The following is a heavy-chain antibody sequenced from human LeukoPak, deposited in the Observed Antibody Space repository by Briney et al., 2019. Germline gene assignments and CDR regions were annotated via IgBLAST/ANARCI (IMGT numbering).Heavy chain of an antibody. CDR3: ARVDTAQGWFDY. CDR2: IKQDGREK. CDR1: RFTFCSYW. D-gene: IGHD5-18*01. V-gene: IGHV3-7*01. J-gene: IGHJ4*02. Sequence: PGGSVRLSCAASRFTFCSYWMIWLREAPGKALEGLANIKQDGREKYYVDSVKGRFTISRDNAQNSLFLQMNSLRAEDTAVYYCARVDTAQGWFDYWGQGTLVTVSS.